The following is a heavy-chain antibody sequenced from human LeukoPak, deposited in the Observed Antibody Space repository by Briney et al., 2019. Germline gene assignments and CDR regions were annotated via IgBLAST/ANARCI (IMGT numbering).Heavy chain of an antibody. CDR2: IQQDGSEI. V-gene: IGHV3-7*04. CDR3: ARARYGSGGYFFDF. Sequence: GGSLRLSCAASGFTFSSYWMIWVRQAPGKGLEWVANIQQDGSEIYFVDSVKGRFTISRDNAKSSLYLQMNSLRGEDTAVYYCARARYGSGGYFFDFWGQGTLVTVSS. D-gene: IGHD3-10*01. CDR1: GFTFSSYW. J-gene: IGHJ4*02.